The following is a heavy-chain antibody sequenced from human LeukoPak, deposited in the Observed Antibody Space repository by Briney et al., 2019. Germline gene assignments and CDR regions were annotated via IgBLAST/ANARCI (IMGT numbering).Heavy chain of an antibody. J-gene: IGHJ4*02. Sequence: SETLSLTCSVSGGSISNHYWSWIRQPPGKGLEWIGYIHYSGSTDYNPSHKSRVTISVDTSRKQFSLNLNSVTAADTAVYFCARHYYDSSGYPNYFHYWGQGTLVSVSS. CDR2: IHYSGST. CDR1: GGSISNHY. CDR3: ARHYYDSSGYPNYFHY. D-gene: IGHD3-22*01. V-gene: IGHV4-59*08.